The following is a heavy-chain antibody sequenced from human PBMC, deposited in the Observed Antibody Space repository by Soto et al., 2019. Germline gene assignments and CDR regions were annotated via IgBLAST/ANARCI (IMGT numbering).Heavy chain of an antibody. CDR2: IESDGDA. D-gene: IGHD3-16*01. J-gene: IGHJ5*02. CDR1: GFTFSSHD. Sequence: EVQLVESGGGLVQPGGSLRLSCTASGFTFSSHDMHWVRQVTGKGLEWVSGIESDGDAKYLASVKGRFSISRENAKNSLHRQMNSLRAEDTAVYYCARGGIEGVTWNWLDTWGQGTLVTVSS. V-gene: IGHV3-13*01. CDR3: ARGGIEGVTWNWLDT.